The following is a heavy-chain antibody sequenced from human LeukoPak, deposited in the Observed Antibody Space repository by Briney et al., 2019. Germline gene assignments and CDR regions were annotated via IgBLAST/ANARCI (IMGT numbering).Heavy chain of an antibody. CDR2: IYTSGST. CDR1: GGSISSGSYY. D-gene: IGHD6-13*01. V-gene: IGHV4-61*02. CDR3: ARAFLYSSSGGGVY. J-gene: IGHJ4*02. Sequence: SETLSLTCTVSGGSISSGSYYWSWIRQPAGKGLEWIGRIYTSGSTYYNPSLKSRVTISVDTSKNQFSLKLSSVTAADTAVYYCARAFLYSSSGGGVYWGQGTLVTVSS.